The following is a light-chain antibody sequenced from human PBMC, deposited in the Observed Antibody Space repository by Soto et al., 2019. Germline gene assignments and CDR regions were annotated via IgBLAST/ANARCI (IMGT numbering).Light chain of an antibody. CDR1: SSDVGGYNY. Sequence: QSALTQPASVSGSPGQSITISCTGTSSDVGGYNYVSWYQQHPGKAPKLMIYEVSNRPSGVSNRFSGSKSGNTASLTISGLQAEDEADYYCSSYTSSRVFGGGTQLPS. V-gene: IGLV2-14*01. CDR2: EVS. CDR3: SSYTSSRV. J-gene: IGLJ3*02.